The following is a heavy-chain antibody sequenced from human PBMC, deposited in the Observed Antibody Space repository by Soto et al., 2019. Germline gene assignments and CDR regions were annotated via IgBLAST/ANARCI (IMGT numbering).Heavy chain of an antibody. CDR2: IWSHGRNQ. Sequence: PGGSLRLSCAASGFTFTTYGFHWVRQAPGKGLEWVGVIWSHGRNQDCGDSLKGRVDISRDNSKNTLYLQMNSLRAEDTAVYYCAFLPFYDILTGYYTPLFDYGMAVGGKGTRVTFPS. V-gene: IGHV3-33*01. CDR3: AFLPFYDILTGYYTPLFDYGMAV. J-gene: IGHJ6*04. D-gene: IGHD3-9*01. CDR1: GFTFTTYG.